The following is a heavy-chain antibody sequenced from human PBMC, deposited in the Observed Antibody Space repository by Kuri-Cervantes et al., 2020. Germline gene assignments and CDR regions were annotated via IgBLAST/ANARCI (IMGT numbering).Heavy chain of an antibody. J-gene: IGHJ5*02. Sequence: SQTLSLTCAVYGGSFSNYYWNWIRQPPGKGLEWIGYIYYSGSTNYNPSLKSRVTVSVDTSKNQFSLKLSSVTAADTAVYYCARDVRWGEGYNWFDPWGQGTLVTVSS. CDR3: ARDVRWGEGYNWFDP. D-gene: IGHD3-10*01. V-gene: IGHV4-59*13. CDR1: GGSFSNYY. CDR2: IYYSGST.